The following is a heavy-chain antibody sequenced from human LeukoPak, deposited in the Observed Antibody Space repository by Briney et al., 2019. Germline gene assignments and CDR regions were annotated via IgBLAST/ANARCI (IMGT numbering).Heavy chain of an antibody. CDR3: ARAEEYGSWDYYGMDV. V-gene: IGHV1-18*01. CDR2: ISAYNGNT. D-gene: IGHD3-10*01. CDR1: GYTFTSYG. Sequence: GASVKVSCKASGYTFTSYGISWVRQAPGQGLEWMGWISAYNGNTNYAQKLQGRVTMTTDTSTSTAYMELRSLRSDGSAVYYCARAEEYGSWDYYGMDVWGQGTTVTVSS. J-gene: IGHJ6*02.